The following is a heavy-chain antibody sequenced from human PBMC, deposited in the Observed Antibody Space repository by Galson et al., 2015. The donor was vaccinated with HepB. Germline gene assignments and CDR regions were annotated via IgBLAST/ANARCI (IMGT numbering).Heavy chain of an antibody. D-gene: IGHD1-1*01. CDR1: GFTFSRNA. CDR2: LTGSSDIT. CDR3: ARTTWRDKNWPIFDS. V-gene: IGHV3-23*01. J-gene: IGHJ4*02. Sequence: SLRLSCAASGFTFSRNAMSWVRQAPGKGLEWVSSLTGSSDITYIADSAKGRFSISRDNSKNTLYLQMNSLRVEDTAFYYCARTTWRDKNWPIFDSWGQGTLVTVSS.